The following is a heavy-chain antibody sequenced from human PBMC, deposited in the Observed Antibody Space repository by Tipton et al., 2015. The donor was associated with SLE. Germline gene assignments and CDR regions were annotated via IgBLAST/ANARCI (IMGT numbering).Heavy chain of an antibody. CDR2: ISSSGSTI. Sequence: SLRLSCAASGFTFDDYAMHWIRQAPGKGLEWVSYISSSGSTIYYADSVKGRFTISRDNAKNSLYLQMNSLRAEDTALYYCARDGGYRSSTSCPPPFDYWGQGTLVTVSS. CDR3: ARDGGYRSSTSCPPPFDY. J-gene: IGHJ4*02. D-gene: IGHD2-2*01. CDR1: GFTFDDYA. V-gene: IGHV3-11*01.